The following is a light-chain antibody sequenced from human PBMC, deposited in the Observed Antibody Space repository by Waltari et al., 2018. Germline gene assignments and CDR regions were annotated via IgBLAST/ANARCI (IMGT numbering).Light chain of an antibody. V-gene: IGKV3-20*01. Sequence: EVVLTQSPGTLSLSPGEQATLACRARQSVGTLLAWYQQQPGQAPRLRIFGASRRATGIPDRCSGSGSGTEFSLTISRLEPEDFAVYYCQHYVRLPATFGQGTKVEI. CDR1: QSVGTL. CDR2: GAS. J-gene: IGKJ1*01. CDR3: QHYVRLPAT.